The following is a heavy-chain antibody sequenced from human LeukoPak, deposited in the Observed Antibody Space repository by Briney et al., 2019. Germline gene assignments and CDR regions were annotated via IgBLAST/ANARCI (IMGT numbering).Heavy chain of an antibody. CDR3: ARGSYSNYVIYYFDY. V-gene: IGHV1-69*06. CDR1: GGTFSSYA. CDR2: IIPIFGTA. J-gene: IGHJ4*02. D-gene: IGHD4-11*01. Sequence: ASVKVSCKASGGTFSSYAISWVRQAPGQGLEWMGGIIPIFGTANYAQKFQGRVTITADKSTSTAYMELSSLRSEDTAVYYCARGSYSNYVIYYFDYWGQGTLVTVSS.